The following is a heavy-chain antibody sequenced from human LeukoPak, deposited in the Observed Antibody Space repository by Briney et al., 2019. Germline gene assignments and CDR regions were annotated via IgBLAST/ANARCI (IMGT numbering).Heavy chain of an antibody. CDR1: GYSFTSYW. J-gene: IGHJ6*03. CDR3: ARHYAGVEMATAAVYYYYYMDV. V-gene: IGHV5-51*01. Sequence: GESLQISCKGSGYSFTSYWIGWVRQLPGKGLEWMGIIYPGDSDARYSPSFQGQVTFSADKSLSTPYPQWRRLQASDPAFYSRARHYAGVEMATAAVYYYYYMDVWGKGTTVRVSS. CDR2: IYPGDSDA. D-gene: IGHD5-24*01.